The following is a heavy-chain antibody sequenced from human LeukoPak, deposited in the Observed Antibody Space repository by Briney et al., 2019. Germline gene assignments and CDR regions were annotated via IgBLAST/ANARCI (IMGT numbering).Heavy chain of an antibody. CDR2: ISGSGGST. CDR3: AKDLTMGIAAAGTWYFQH. V-gene: IGHV3-23*01. CDR1: GFTFSSYA. Sequence: GGSLRLSCAASGFTFSSYAMSWVRQAPGKGLEWVSAISGSGGSTYYADSVKGRFTTSRDNSKNTLYLQMNSLRAEDTAVYYCAKDLTMGIAAAGTWYFQHWGQGTLVTVSS. D-gene: IGHD6-13*01. J-gene: IGHJ1*01.